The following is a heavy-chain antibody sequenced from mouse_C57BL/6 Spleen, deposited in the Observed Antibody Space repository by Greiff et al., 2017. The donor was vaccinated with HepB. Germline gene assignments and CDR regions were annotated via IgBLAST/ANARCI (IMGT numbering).Heavy chain of an antibody. Sequence: EVMLVESEGGLVQPGSSMKLSCTASGFTFSDYYMAWVRQVPEKGLEWVANINYDGSSTYYLDSLKSRFIISRDNAKNILYLQMSSLKSEDTATYYCARDGGDYDGGYAMDYWGQGTSVTVSS. CDR2: INYDGSST. CDR3: ARDGGDYDGGYAMDY. D-gene: IGHD2-4*01. V-gene: IGHV5-16*01. J-gene: IGHJ4*01. CDR1: GFTFSDYY.